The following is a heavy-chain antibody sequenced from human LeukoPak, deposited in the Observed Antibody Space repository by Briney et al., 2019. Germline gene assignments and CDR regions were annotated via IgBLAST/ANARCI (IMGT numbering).Heavy chain of an antibody. D-gene: IGHD3-10*01. V-gene: IGHV4-39*07. CDR3: ARESYYGSGVNY. CDR1: GGSISSSSYY. J-gene: IGHJ4*02. CDR2: IYYSGST. Sequence: SETLSLTCTVSGGSISSSSYYWGWIRQPPGKGLEWIGSIYYSGSTYYNPSLKSRVTISVDTSKNQFSLKLSSVTAADTAVYYCARESYYGSGVNYWGQGTLVTVPS.